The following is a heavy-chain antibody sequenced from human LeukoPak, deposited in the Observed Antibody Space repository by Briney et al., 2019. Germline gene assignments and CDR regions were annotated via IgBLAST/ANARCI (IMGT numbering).Heavy chain of an antibody. D-gene: IGHD6-13*01. CDR2: MNPNSGNT. CDR1: GYTFTSYD. CDR3: ASVCGSSCPRYFDY. J-gene: IGHJ4*02. V-gene: IGHV1-8*01. Sequence: GASVKFSCKASGYTFTSYDINWVRQATGQGLEWMGWMNPNSGNTGYAQKFQGRVTMTRNTSISTAYMELSSLRSEDTAVYYCASVCGSSCPRYFDYWGQGTLVTVSS.